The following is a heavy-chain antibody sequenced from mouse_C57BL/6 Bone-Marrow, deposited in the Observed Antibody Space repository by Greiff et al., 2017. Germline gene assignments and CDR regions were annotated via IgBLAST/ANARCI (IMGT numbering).Heavy chain of an antibody. CDR2: IDPSDSYT. CDR1: GYTFTSYW. D-gene: IGHD1-1*01. Sequence: VQLQQPGAELVMPGASVKLSCKASGYTFTSYWMHWVKQRPGQGLEWIGEIDPSDSYTNYNQKFKGKSTLTVDKSSSTAYMQLSSLTSEDSAVYYCARDSYYYGSSLFAYWGQGILVTVSA. J-gene: IGHJ3*01. V-gene: IGHV1-69*01. CDR3: ARDSYYYGSSLFAY.